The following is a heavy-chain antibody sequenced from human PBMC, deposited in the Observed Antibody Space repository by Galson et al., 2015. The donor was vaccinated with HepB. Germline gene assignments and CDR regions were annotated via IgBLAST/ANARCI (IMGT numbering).Heavy chain of an antibody. CDR1: GFTFSRYG. J-gene: IGHJ4*02. CDR3: AKYDSWSGYYIGSLDH. Sequence: SLRLSCAASGFTFSRYGMHWVRQAPGKGLEWVAVISYDGSNKQYVDSVKGRFTISRDNSKNTLHLQMNSLRAEDTAVYYCAKYDSWSGYYIGSLDHWGQGTLVTVSS. D-gene: IGHD3-3*01. V-gene: IGHV3-30*18. CDR2: ISYDGSNK.